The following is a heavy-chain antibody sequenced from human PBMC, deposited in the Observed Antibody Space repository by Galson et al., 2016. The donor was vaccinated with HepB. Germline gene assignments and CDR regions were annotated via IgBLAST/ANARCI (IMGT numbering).Heavy chain of an antibody. D-gene: IGHD3-22*01. J-gene: IGHJ4*02. CDR1: GGTFRSFS. V-gene: IGHV1-69*13. CDR3: AREGDYDSGGYDLHY. CDR2: IIPIFGTA. Sequence: SVKVSCKATGGTFRSFSLSWVRQAPGQGLEWVGGIIPIFGTANYAQKFQGRVTITADESTSTAYMELRSLSSGDTAIYYCAREGDYDSGGYDLHYWGQGTLVTASS.